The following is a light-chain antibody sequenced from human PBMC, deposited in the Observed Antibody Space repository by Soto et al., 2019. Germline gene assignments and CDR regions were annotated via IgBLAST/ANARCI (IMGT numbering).Light chain of an antibody. J-gene: IGLJ2*01. Sequence: QSVLTQPASVSGSPGQSITISCIATSSDVGDYNYVSWYQQYPGKAPKLMISEVINRPSGVSDRFSGSKSGNTASLIISGLQAEDEADYYCSSYTSSSTLVFGGGTKLTVL. V-gene: IGLV2-14*01. CDR2: EVI. CDR3: SSYTSSSTLV. CDR1: SSDVGDYNY.